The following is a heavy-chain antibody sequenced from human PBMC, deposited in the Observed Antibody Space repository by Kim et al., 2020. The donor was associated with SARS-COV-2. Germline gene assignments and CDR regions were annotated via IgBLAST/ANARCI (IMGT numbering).Heavy chain of an antibody. CDR1: GFTFDDYA. V-gene: IGHV3-9*01. D-gene: IGHD3-10*01. Sequence: GGSLRLSCAASGFTFDDYAMHWVRQAPGKGLEWVSGISWNSGSIGYADSVKGRFTISRDNAKNSLYLQMNSLRAEDTALYYCAKDKITMVRTGWVAFDIWGQGTIVTVSS. CDR3: AKDKITMVRTGWVAFDI. J-gene: IGHJ3*02. CDR2: ISWNSGSI.